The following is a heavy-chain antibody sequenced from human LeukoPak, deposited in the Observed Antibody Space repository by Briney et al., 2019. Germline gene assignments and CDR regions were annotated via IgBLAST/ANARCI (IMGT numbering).Heavy chain of an antibody. D-gene: IGHD1-26*01. V-gene: IGHV3-23*01. Sequence: PGGSLRLSCAASEFTFSNYWMSWVCQAPGKGLEWVSTISGGGGSTYYADSVKGRFTISRDNSKNTLYLQVNSLRAEDTAVYYCAKGGKWDVTPFDYWGQGTLVTVSS. CDR1: EFTFSNYW. CDR3: AKGGKWDVTPFDY. J-gene: IGHJ4*02. CDR2: ISGGGGST.